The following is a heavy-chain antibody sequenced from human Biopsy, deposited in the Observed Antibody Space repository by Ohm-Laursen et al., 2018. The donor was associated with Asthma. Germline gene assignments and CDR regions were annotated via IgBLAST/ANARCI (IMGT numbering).Heavy chain of an antibody. Sequence: TQTLTLTFTFSGFSLTNSRDGVGWIRQPPGKALEWLAHIFSNDEKSYSTSLKSRITISKDTAKSQVVLTMSNMDPVDTATYYCARVVNYDFRSGYWFDPWGQGTLVTVSP. V-gene: IGHV2-26*01. CDR1: GFSLTNSRDG. D-gene: IGHD3-3*01. J-gene: IGHJ5*02. CDR3: ARVVNYDFRSGYWFDP. CDR2: IFSNDEK.